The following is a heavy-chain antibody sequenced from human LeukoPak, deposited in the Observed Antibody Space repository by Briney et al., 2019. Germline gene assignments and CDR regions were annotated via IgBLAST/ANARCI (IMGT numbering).Heavy chain of an antibody. CDR1: GFTFSSYG. CDR3: AKDYRSYCSSTSRYPLFDP. V-gene: IGHV3-30*02. Sequence: GGSLRLSCAASGFTFSSYGMHWVRQAPGKGLEWVAFIRYDGSNKYYADSVKVRFTISRDNSKNTLYLQMNSLRAEDTAVYYCAKDYRSYCSSTSRYPLFDPWGQGTLVTVSS. D-gene: IGHD2-2*01. CDR2: IRYDGSNK. J-gene: IGHJ5*02.